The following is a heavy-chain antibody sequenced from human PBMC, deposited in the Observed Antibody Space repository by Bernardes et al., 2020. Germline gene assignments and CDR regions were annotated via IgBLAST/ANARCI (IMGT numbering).Heavy chain of an antibody. CDR2: ISGDGGSK. V-gene: IGHV3-23*01. J-gene: IGHJ4*02. D-gene: IGHD3-16*02. CDR1: GITFRTSA. CDR3: AKGGDYVWGSYRYTPFDS. Sequence: GWSLRLSCAASGITFRTSAMGWVRQAPGKGLEWVSVISGDGGSKYYADSVTGRFRISRDNSQNTLFLQMNSLGDDDTAVYYCAKGGDYVWGSYRYTPFDSWGQGTQVTVSS.